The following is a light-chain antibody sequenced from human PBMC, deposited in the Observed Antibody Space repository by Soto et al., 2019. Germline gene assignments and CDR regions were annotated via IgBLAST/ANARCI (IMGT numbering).Light chain of an antibody. J-gene: IGLJ2*01. CDR2: DVS. Sequence: QSVLTQPASVSGSPGQAITISCTGTSSDVGTYNYVSWYQQHPGKAPKLMIYDVSNRPSGVSNRFSGSKSGNTASLTISGLQAEDEADYYGSSHPGSTVVFAGGTKVAVL. CDR1: SSDVGTYNY. V-gene: IGLV2-14*01. CDR3: SSHPGSTVV.